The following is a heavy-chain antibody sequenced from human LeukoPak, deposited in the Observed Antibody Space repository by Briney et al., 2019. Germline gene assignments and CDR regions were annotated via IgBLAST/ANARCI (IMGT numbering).Heavy chain of an antibody. Sequence: ASVKVSCKASGYTFTGYYMHWVRQAPGQGLEWMGWINPNSGGTNYAQKFQGRVTMTRDTSISTAYMELSRLRSDDTAVCYCARDHDDILTGYYMADYWGQGTLVTVSS. CDR3: ARDHDDILTGYYMADY. V-gene: IGHV1-2*02. J-gene: IGHJ4*02. D-gene: IGHD3-9*01. CDR2: INPNSGGT. CDR1: GYTFTGYY.